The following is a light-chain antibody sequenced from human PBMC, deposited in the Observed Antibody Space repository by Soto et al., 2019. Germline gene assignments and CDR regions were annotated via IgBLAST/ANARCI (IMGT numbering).Light chain of an antibody. V-gene: IGKV3-15*01. J-gene: IGKJ5*01. CDR2: GAS. CDR3: QQYNKWPPIT. CDR1: QSVSSSY. Sequence: EIVLTQSPGTLSLSPGARATLSCRASQSVSSSYLAWYQQKPGQAPRLLIYGASSRATGIPARFSGSGSGTEFTLTISSLQSEDFAVYYCQQYNKWPPITFGQGTRLEI.